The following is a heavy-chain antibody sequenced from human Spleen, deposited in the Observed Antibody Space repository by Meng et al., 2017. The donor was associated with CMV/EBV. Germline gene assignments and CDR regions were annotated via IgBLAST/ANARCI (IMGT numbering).Heavy chain of an antibody. J-gene: IGHJ6*02. D-gene: IGHD3-22*01. CDR2: ISAYNGNT. CDR1: GYTFTSYG. V-gene: IGHV1-18*01. Sequence: ASVKVSCKASGYTFTSYGISWVRQAPGQGLEWMGWISAYNGNTNYAQKFQGRVTMTRDTSTSTAYMELSRLRSDDTAMYYCARGLYKVLLLTYNYAMDVWGQGTTVTVSS. CDR3: ARGLYKVLLLTYNYAMDV.